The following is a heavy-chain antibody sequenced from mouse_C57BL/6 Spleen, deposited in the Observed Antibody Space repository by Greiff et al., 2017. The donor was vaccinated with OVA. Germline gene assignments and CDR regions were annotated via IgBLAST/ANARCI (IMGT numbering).Heavy chain of an antibody. V-gene: IGHV1-26*01. CDR2: INPNNGGT. D-gene: IGHD1-2*01. J-gene: IGHJ2*01. CDR1: GYTFTDYY. CDR3: ARRRVTTAPSY. Sequence: VQLQQSGPELVKPGASVKISCKASGYTFTDYYMNWVKQSHGQSLEWIGDINPNNGGTSYNQKFKGKATLTVDKSSSTAYMELRSLTSEDSAVYYCARRRVTTAPSYWGQGTTLTVSS.